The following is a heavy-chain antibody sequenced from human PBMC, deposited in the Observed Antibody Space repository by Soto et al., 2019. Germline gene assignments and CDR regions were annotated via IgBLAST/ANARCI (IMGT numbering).Heavy chain of an antibody. D-gene: IGHD5-18*01. Sequence: SEILSLTCTVSGGSISSGGYYWSWIRQHPGKGLECIGYIYYSGSTYYNPSLKSRVTISVDTSKNQFSLKLSSVTSADPVVYYCARGGPTMGPQYSYGHNDAFDIWGQGTMVTVSS. CDR3: ARGGPTMGPQYSYGHNDAFDI. CDR1: GGSISSGGYY. J-gene: IGHJ3*02. CDR2: IYYSGST. V-gene: IGHV4-31*03.